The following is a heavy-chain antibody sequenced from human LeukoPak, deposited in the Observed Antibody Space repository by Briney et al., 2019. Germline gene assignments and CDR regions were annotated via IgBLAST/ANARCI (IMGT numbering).Heavy chain of an antibody. J-gene: IGHJ4*02. CDR1: GYSLSSYW. V-gene: IGHV5-51*01. CDR3: ARLRRYGEAYFDH. D-gene: IGHD3-10*01. Sequence: GESLKISCKGSGYSLSSYWIGWVRQMPGKGLEWMGIIYPGDSDTRYSPWFQGQVTISADKSITTAYLQWSSLKASDTAMYYCARLRRYGEAYFDHWGQGTLVTVSS. CDR2: IYPGDSDT.